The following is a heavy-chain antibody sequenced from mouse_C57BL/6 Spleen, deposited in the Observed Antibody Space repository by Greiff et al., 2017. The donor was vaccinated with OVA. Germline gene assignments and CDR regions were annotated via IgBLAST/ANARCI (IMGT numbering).Heavy chain of an antibody. J-gene: IGHJ2*01. D-gene: IGHD2-1*01. CDR3: ASYGNYGDY. CDR1: SYTFTSYW. Sequence: VQLQQPGAELVRPGSSVKLSCKASSYTFTSYWMDWVKQRPGQGLEWIGNIYPSDSETHYNQKFKDKATLTVDKSSSTAYMQLSSLTSEDSAVYYCASYGNYGDYWGQGTTLTVSS. CDR2: IYPSDSET. V-gene: IGHV1-61*01.